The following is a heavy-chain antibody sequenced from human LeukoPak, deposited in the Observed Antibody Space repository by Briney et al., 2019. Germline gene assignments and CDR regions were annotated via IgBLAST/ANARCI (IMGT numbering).Heavy chain of an antibody. CDR2: ISSSSTI. D-gene: IGHD3-22*01. V-gene: IGHV3-48*04. Sequence: PGGSLRLSCAASGFTFSSYSMNWVRQAPGKGLEWVPYISSSSTIYYADSVKGRFTISRDNAKNSLYLQMNSLRAEDTAVYYCARDGDYYDSSGGEVWFDPWGQGTLVTVSS. CDR3: ARDGDYYDSSGGEVWFDP. J-gene: IGHJ5*02. CDR1: GFTFSSYS.